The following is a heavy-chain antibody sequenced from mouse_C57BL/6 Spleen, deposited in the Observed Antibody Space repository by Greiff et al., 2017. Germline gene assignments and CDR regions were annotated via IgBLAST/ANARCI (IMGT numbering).Heavy chain of an antibody. CDR2: IDPEDGET. CDR3: ARGGGSSYWYFDV. CDR1: GFNIKDYY. V-gene: IGHV14-2*01. J-gene: IGHJ1*03. D-gene: IGHD1-1*01. Sequence: VQLQQSGAELVKPGASVKLSCTASGFNIKDYYMHWVKQRTEQGLEWIGRIDPEDGETKYAQKFQGKAPITADTSSNTAYLQLSILTSEDTAVYYGARGGGSSYWYFDVWGTGTTVTVSS.